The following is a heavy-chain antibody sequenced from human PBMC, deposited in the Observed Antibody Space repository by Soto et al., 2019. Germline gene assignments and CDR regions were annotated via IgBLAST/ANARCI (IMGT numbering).Heavy chain of an antibody. V-gene: IGHV1-2*02. CDR2: INPNSGGT. CDR3: AREPATAKPEGVDF. CDR1: GYTFSDCY. Sequence: GASVEVSCKASGYTFSDCYIHWVRQAPGQGLEWMGWINPNSGGTKYAPKFQGGVTMTRDTSITTAYMELSRLRSGDTAVYYCAREPATAKPEGVDFWGQGTLVTVSS. D-gene: IGHD1-1*01. J-gene: IGHJ4*02.